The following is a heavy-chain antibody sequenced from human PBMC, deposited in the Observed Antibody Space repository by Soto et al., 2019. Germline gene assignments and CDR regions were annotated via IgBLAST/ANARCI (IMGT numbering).Heavy chain of an antibody. CDR3: ARDRRQQWLSFDY. V-gene: IGHV4-59*01. J-gene: IGHJ4*02. CDR2: IYYSGST. D-gene: IGHD6-19*01. Sequence: SETLSLTCTVSGGSISSYYWSWIRQPPGKGLEWIGYIYYSGSTNYNPSLKSRVTISVDTSKNQFSLKLSSVTAADTAVYYCARDRRQQWLSFDYWGQGTLVTVSS. CDR1: GGSISSYY.